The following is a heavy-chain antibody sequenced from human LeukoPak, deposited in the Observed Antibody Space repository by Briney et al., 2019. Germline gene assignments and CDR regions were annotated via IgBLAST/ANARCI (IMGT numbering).Heavy chain of an antibody. CDR2: IYYSGST. Sequence: SETLSLTCTVSGGSISSSSYYWGWIRQPPGKGLEWIGSIYYSGSTYYNPSLKSRVTISVDTSKNQFSLKLSSVTAADTAVYYCARDKYDIVVVPAGHYYYYMDVWGKGTTVTVSS. V-gene: IGHV4-39*07. CDR3: ARDKYDIVVVPAGHYYYYMDV. J-gene: IGHJ6*03. CDR1: GGSISSSSYY. D-gene: IGHD2-2*01.